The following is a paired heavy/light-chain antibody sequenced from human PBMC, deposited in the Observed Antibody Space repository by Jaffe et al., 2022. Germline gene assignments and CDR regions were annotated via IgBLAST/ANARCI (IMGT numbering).Light chain of an antibody. V-gene: IGLV2-14*01. CDR1: SSDVGAYNY. CDR3: NSYTSDNSVV. J-gene: IGLJ3*02. CDR2: EVT. Sequence: QSALTQPASVSGSPGQSITISCTGTSSDVGAYNYVSWYQQHPGKAPKLMIYEVTNRPSGVSNRFSGSKSGNTASLTISGLQAEDEADYYCNSYTSDNSVVFGGGTKLTVL.
Heavy chain of an antibody. CDR3: TKDFRQFLLWQYCYTDV. Sequence: QVQLVESGGGVVQPGGSLRLSCAASGFTFSSYGMHWVRQAPGKGLEWVAFIPYDGSNKFYADSVKGRFTISRDNSKNTLSLQMNSLRAEDTAVYHCTKDFRQFLLWQYCYTDVWGKGTTVIVSS. CDR1: GFTFSSYG. J-gene: IGHJ6*03. V-gene: IGHV3-30*02. CDR2: IPYDGSNK. D-gene: IGHD2-21*01.